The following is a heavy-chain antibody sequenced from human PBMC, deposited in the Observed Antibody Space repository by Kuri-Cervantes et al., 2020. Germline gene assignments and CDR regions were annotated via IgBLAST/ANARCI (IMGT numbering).Heavy chain of an antibody. CDR3: VRGSSSFDY. CDR1: GFTFSSYG. Sequence: GESLKISCAASGFTFSSYGMHWVRQAPGKGLEWVAVIWYDGSNKYYADSVKGRFTISRDNSKNTLYLQMNSLRAEDTAVYYCVRGSSSFDYWGQGTLVTVSS. V-gene: IGHV3-33*01. D-gene: IGHD6-6*01. J-gene: IGHJ4*02. CDR2: IWYDGSNK.